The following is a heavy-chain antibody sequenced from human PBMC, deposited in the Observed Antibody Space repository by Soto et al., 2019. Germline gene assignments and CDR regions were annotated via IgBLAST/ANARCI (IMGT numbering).Heavy chain of an antibody. D-gene: IGHD2-8*01. Sequence: PGESLKISCKGSGYSFTSYWISWVRQMPGKGLEWMGRIDPSDSYTNYSPSFQGHVTISADKSISTAYLQWSSLKASDTAMYYCARFGYCTNGVCLPQYGMDVWGQGTTVTVSS. CDR2: IDPSDSYT. J-gene: IGHJ6*02. CDR1: GYSFTSYW. V-gene: IGHV5-10-1*01. CDR3: ARFGYCTNGVCLPQYGMDV.